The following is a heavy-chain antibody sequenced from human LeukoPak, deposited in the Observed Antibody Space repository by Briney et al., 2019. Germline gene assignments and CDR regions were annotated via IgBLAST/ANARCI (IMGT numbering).Heavy chain of an antibody. CDR1: GFTFSSYS. J-gene: IGHJ4*02. CDR3: ARARGAGPGAHFDL. D-gene: IGHD3-10*01. CDR2: ISSSSSYI. V-gene: IGHV3-21*04. Sequence: GGSLRLSCAASGFTFSSYSMHWVRQAPGKGLEWVSSISSSSSYIYYADSVKGRFTISRDNAKNSLYLQMDSLRAEDAAAYYCARARGAGPGAHFDLWGQGTLVTVSS.